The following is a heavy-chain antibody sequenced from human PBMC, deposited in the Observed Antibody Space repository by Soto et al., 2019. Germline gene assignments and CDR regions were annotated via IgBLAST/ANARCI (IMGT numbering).Heavy chain of an antibody. D-gene: IGHD5-18*01. CDR3: ARLVNTAMVPNLFDY. CDR1: GGSFSGYY. V-gene: IGHV4-34*01. CDR2: INHSGST. J-gene: IGHJ4*02. Sequence: ASETLSLTCAVYGGSFSGYYWSWMREPPGKGLEWIGGINHSGSTNYNPSLKSRVTISVDTSKNQFSLKLSSVAAADTAVYYCARLVNTAMVPNLFDYWGQGTLVTVSS.